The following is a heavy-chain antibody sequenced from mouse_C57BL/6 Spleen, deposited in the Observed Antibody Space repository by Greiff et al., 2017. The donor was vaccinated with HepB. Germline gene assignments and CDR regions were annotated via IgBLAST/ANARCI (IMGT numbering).Heavy chain of an antibody. CDR2: IDPSDSYT. Sequence: QVQLKQPGAELVKPGASVKLSCKASGYTFTSYWMQWVKQRPGQGLEWIGEIDPSDSYTNYNQKFKGKATLTVDTSSSTAYMQLSSLTSEVSAVYYCAIKSTCVGPHIDYWGQGTSVTVSS. V-gene: IGHV1-50*01. J-gene: IGHJ4*01. D-gene: IGHD5-5*01. CDR1: GYTFTSYW. CDR3: AIKSTCVGPHIDY.